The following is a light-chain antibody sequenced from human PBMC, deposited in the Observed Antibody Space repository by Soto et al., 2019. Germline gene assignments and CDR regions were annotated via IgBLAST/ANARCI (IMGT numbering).Light chain of an antibody. CDR2: AAS. CDR3: QQSYSTPQVT. Sequence: DIQMTQSPSSLSASVGDRVTITCRASQSISSYLNWYQQKPGKATMLLLYAASSLQSGVPSRFSGSGSGTDFTLTISRLQPEDFATYYCQQSYSTPQVTFGQETKLEIK. J-gene: IGKJ2*01. CDR1: QSISSY. V-gene: IGKV1-39*01.